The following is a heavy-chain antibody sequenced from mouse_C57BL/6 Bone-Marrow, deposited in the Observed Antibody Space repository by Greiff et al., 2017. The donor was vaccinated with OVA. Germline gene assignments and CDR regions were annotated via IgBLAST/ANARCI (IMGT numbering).Heavy chain of an antibody. CDR2: ISDGGSYT. Sequence: EVKLVESGGGLVKPGGSLKLSCAASGFTFSSYAMSWVRQTPEKRLEWVATISDGGSYTYYPDNVKGRFTISRDNAKNNLYLQMSHLKSEDTAMYYCASHYYGSRYWGQGTTLTVSS. CDR1: GFTFSSYA. D-gene: IGHD1-1*01. V-gene: IGHV5-4*03. J-gene: IGHJ2*01. CDR3: ASHYYGSRY.